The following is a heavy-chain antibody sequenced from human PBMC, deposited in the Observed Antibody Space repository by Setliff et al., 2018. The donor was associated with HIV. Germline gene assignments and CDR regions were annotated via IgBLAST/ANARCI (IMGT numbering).Heavy chain of an antibody. CDR1: GGSFSTYY. V-gene: IGHV4-34*01. J-gene: IGHJ4*01. CDR2: VNHSGGT. D-gene: IGHD2-15*01. CDR3: ARRILRSAFDF. Sequence: PSETLSLTCAVYGGSFSTYYWSWIRQSPGKRLEWLGEVNHSGGTNCNPSLKRRLIISSDASKNQFSLRLKSVTAADTAVYFCARRILRSAFDFWGHGTLVTVSS.